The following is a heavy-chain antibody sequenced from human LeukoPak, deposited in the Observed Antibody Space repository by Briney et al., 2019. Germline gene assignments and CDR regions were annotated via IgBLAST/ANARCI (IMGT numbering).Heavy chain of an antibody. D-gene: IGHD2-15*01. Sequence: PGGSLRLSCAASGFTFSSYSMNWVRQAPGKGLEWISSISSSSSYIYYADSVKGKFTISRDNYKNTLYLQMNSLRAEDTAVYYCARTDSPDAFDIWRQGTMVTVSS. V-gene: IGHV3-21*01. CDR2: ISSSSSYI. CDR3: ARTDSPDAFDI. J-gene: IGHJ3*02. CDR1: GFTFSSYS.